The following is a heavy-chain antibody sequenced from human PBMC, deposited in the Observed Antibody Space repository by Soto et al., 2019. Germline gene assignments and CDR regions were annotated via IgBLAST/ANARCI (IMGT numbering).Heavy chain of an antibody. Sequence: GSLRLSCAASGFTFSSYEMNWVRQAPGKGLEWVSYISSSGSTIYYADSVKGRFTISRDNAKNSLYLQMNSLRAEDTAVYYCARDPREQWLVPVFDYWGQGTLVTVSS. D-gene: IGHD6-19*01. CDR1: GFTFSSYE. CDR2: ISSSGSTI. CDR3: ARDPREQWLVPVFDY. J-gene: IGHJ4*02. V-gene: IGHV3-48*03.